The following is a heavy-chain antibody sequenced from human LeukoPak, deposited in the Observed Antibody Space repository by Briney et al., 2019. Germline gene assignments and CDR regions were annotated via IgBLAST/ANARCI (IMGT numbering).Heavy chain of an antibody. CDR1: GYTFTSYY. Sequence: ASVKVSCKASGYTFTSYYMHWVRQAPGQGLEWMGIINPSGGSTSYAQKFQGRVTMTRDTSTSTVYLELSSLRSEDTAVYYCARDRVMITFGGVIVTVGYFDYWGQGTLVTVSS. D-gene: IGHD3-16*02. J-gene: IGHJ4*02. CDR2: INPSGGST. V-gene: IGHV1-46*03. CDR3: ARDRVMITFGGVIVTVGYFDY.